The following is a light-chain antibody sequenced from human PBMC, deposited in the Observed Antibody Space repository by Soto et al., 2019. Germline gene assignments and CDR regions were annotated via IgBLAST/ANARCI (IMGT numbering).Light chain of an antibody. CDR3: QQYDNWPYT. CDR2: GAS. Sequence: EIVMTQSPATLSVSPGERATLSCRAGQSVSNTLAWYQQKPGQAPRLLMYGASIRATGIPARFSGGGSGTQFTLTISSLQSEDFAVYYCQQYDNWPYTFGQGTKVDIK. CDR1: QSVSNT. J-gene: IGKJ2*01. V-gene: IGKV3-15*01.